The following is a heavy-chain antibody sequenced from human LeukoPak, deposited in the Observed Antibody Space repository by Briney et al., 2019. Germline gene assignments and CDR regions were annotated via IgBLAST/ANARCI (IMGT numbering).Heavy chain of an antibody. CDR2: ISGYNGNT. Sequence: ASVKVSCKSSGYTFTRYGIYWVRQAPGQRLERMVGISGYNGNTKYAEKFQDRVSVPTETSTSTAYMELSSLRSDDTAVYYCARAEGVVVAAHIDVWGKGTTVTVSS. D-gene: IGHD2-15*01. CDR1: GYTFTRYG. CDR3: ARAEGVVVAAHIDV. V-gene: IGHV1-18*01. J-gene: IGHJ6*03.